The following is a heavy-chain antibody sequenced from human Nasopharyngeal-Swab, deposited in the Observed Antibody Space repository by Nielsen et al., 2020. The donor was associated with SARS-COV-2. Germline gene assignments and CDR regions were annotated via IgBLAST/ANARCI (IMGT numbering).Heavy chain of an antibody. J-gene: IGHJ5*02. Sequence: VRQMPGKGLVWMGRIDPSDSYTNYSPSFQGHVTISADKSISTAYLQWSSLKASDTAMYYCARQFQGYYDSSCPLSLFDPWGQGTLVTVSS. D-gene: IGHD3-22*01. CDR2: IDPSDSYT. V-gene: IGHV5-10-1*01. CDR3: ARQFQGYYDSSCPLSLFDP.